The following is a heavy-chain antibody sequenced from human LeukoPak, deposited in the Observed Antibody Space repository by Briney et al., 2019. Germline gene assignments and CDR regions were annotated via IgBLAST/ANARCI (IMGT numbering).Heavy chain of an antibody. CDR1: GFTFSSYG. D-gene: IGHD2-15*01. J-gene: IGHJ5*02. V-gene: IGHV3-30*03. Sequence: GGSLRLSCAASGFTFSSYGMHWVRQAPGKGLEWVAVISYDGSNKYYADSVKGRFTISRDNSKNTLYLQMNSLRAEDTAVYYCAISSGGSLILGFDPWGQGTLVTVSS. CDR3: AISSGGSLILGFDP. CDR2: ISYDGSNK.